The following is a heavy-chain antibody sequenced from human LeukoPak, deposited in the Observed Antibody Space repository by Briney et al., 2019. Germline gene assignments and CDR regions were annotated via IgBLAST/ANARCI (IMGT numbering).Heavy chain of an antibody. J-gene: IGHJ5*02. CDR2: IIPIFGTA. CDR3: ARGRATTVTRNWFDP. CDR1: GGTFSSYA. D-gene: IGHD4-17*01. V-gene: IGHV1-69*05. Sequence: GASVKVSCKASGGTFSSYAISWVRQAPGQGLEWMGGIIPIFGTANYAQKFQGRVTITTDESTSTAYMELSSLRSEDTAVYYCARGRATTVTRNWFDPWGQGSLVTASS.